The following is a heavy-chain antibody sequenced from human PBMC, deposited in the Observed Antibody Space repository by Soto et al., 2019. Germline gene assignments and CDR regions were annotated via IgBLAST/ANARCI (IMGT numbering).Heavy chain of an antibody. J-gene: IGHJ6*02. CDR3: TGITWFRGMDV. CDR1: GDSVSSNSAG. CDR2: TYSKSKWNN. Sequence: SQTLSLTCVISGDSVSSNSAGWNWIRQSPSRGLEWLGRTYSKSKWNNDYALSVKSRITINPDTSKNQFSLHLYSVTPEDTAVYYCTGITWFRGMDVWGQGTPVTSP. V-gene: IGHV6-1*01. D-gene: IGHD3-10*01.